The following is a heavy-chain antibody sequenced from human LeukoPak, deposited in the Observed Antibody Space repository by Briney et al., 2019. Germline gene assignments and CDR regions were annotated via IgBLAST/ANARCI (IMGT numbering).Heavy chain of an antibody. D-gene: IGHD5-24*01. CDR2: TYYSGST. V-gene: IGHV4-59*11. CDR3: ARDLEMEGWFDP. J-gene: IGHJ5*02. CDR1: GGSISSHY. Sequence: ASETLSLTCTVSGGSISSHYWSWIRQPPGKGLEWIGYTYYSGSTNYNPSLKSRVTISVDTSKNQFSLKLSSVTAADTAVYYCARDLEMEGWFDPWGQGTLVTVSS.